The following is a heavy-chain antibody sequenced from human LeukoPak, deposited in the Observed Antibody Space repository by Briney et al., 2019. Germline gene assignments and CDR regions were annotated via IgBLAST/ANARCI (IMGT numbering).Heavy chain of an antibody. D-gene: IGHD1-26*01. CDR2: IKQDGSEK. Sequence: SGGSLRLSCTASGLTFSSYWMSWVRQAPGKGLEWVANIKQDGSEKYYVDSVKGRFTISRDNAKNSLYLQMNSLRAEDTAVYYCARRKWELPELDYWGQRALVTVSS. V-gene: IGHV3-7*01. J-gene: IGHJ4*02. CDR1: GLTFSSYW. CDR3: ARRKWELPELDY.